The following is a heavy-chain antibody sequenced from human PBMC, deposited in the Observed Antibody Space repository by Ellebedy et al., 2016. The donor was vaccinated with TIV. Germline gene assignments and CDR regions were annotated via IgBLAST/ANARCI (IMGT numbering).Heavy chain of an antibody. CDR3: ARRTTTGAYNWFDS. V-gene: IGHV4-4*07. J-gene: IGHJ5*01. CDR2: IYTSGGT. CDR1: GGSISSSC. Sequence: SETLSLTXNFSGGSISSSCWAWIRQPAGKGLEWIGRIYTSGGTNYNPSLKSRVTMSIDTSKNQFSLNLNSVTAADTAVYYCARRTTTGAYNWFDSWGQGTLVTVSS. D-gene: IGHD1-1*01.